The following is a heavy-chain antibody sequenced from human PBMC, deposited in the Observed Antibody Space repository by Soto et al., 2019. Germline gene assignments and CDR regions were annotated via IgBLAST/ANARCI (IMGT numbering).Heavy chain of an antibody. CDR2: INPNSGGT. CDR3: AREGGGGRPNWFDP. CDR1: GYTFTGYY. Sequence: AASVKVSCKASGYTFTGYYMHWVRQAPGQGLEWMGWINPNSGGTNYAQKFQGRVTMTRDTSISTAYMELSRLRSDDTAVYYCAREGGGGRPNWFDPWGQGTLVTVSS. J-gene: IGHJ5*02. V-gene: IGHV1-2*02. D-gene: IGHD1-26*01.